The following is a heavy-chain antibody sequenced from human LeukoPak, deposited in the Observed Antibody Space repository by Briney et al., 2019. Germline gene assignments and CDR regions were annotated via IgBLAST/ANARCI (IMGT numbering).Heavy chain of an antibody. J-gene: IGHJ4*02. CDR3: ARGPPQVHSGSPPLLR. CDR2: IYYSGST. D-gene: IGHD1-26*01. Sequence: SETLSLTCTVSGGSISSGDYYWSWIRQPPGKGLEWIGYIYYSGSTNYNPSLKSRVTISVDTSKNQFSLKLSSVTAADTAVYYCARGPPQVHSGSPPLLRWGQGTLVTVSS. CDR1: GGSISSGDYY. V-gene: IGHV4-61*08.